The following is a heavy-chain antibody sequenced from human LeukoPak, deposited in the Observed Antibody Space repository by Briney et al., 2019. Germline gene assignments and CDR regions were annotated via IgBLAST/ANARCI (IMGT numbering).Heavy chain of an antibody. CDR1: GGSISSYY. V-gene: IGHV4-59*12. CDR2: IYYSGST. Sequence: PSETLSLTCTVSGGSISSYYWSWIRQPPGKGLEWIGYIYYSGSTNYNPSLKSRVTISVDTSRNQFSLKLSSVTAADTAVYYCARDSDYDFWSGYRSYWYFDLWGRGTLVTVSS. CDR3: ARDSDYDFWSGYRSYWYFDL. J-gene: IGHJ2*01. D-gene: IGHD3-3*01.